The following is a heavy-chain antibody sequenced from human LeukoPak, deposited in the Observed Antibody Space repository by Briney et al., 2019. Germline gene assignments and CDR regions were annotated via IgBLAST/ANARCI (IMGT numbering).Heavy chain of an antibody. Sequence: SETQSLTCTVSGGSISSHYWSWIRQPPGKGLEWIGYIYYSGSTNYNPSLKSRVTISVDTSKNQFSLKLSSVTAADTAVYYCASEREDSFSAFDIWGQGTMVTVSS. CDR3: ASEREDSFSAFDI. V-gene: IGHV4-59*11. CDR2: IYYSGST. CDR1: GGSISSHY. D-gene: IGHD5/OR15-5a*01. J-gene: IGHJ3*02.